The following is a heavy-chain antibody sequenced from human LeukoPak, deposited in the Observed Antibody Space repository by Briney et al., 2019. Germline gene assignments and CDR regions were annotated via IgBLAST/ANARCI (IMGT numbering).Heavy chain of an antibody. CDR1: GFTFSSYW. CDR3: ARDAAPTGPQSYSYGPPGY. Sequence: GGSLRLSCSASGFTFSSYWMSWVRQAPGKGLEWVANIKQDGSEKYYVDSVKGRFTISRDNAKNSLYLQMNSLRAEDTAVYYCARDAAPTGPQSYSYGPPGYWGQGTLVTVSS. CDR2: IKQDGSEK. V-gene: IGHV3-7*01. J-gene: IGHJ4*02. D-gene: IGHD5-18*01.